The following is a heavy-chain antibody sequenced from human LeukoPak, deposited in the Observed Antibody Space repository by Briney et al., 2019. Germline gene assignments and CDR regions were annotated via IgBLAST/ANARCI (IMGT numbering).Heavy chain of an antibody. CDR2: INHSGST. CDR3: ARVGYGGNSYGMDV. J-gene: IGHJ6*02. CDR1: GGSFSGYY. Sequence: PSETLSLTCAVYGGSFSGYYWSWIRQPSGKGLEWIGEINHSGSTNYNPSLKSRVTISVDTSKNQFSLKLSSVTAADTAVYYCARVGYGGNSYGMDVWGQGTTVTVSS. V-gene: IGHV4-34*01. D-gene: IGHD4-23*01.